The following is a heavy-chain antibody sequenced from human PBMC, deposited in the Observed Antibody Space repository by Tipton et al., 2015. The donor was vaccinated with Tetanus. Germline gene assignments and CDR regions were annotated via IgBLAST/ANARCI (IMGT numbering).Heavy chain of an antibody. CDR1: GFTFYSYG. Sequence: QLVQSGGGVVQPGRSLRLSCAASGFTFYSYGMHWVRQAPGKGLEWVAVISYDGRNKYYAHSVKGRFTISRDNSKNTLYLQMNSLRAEDTAVYFCARRSLTNYGLDVWGQGTPVTVCS. CDR2: ISYDGRNK. CDR3: ARRSLTNYGLDV. D-gene: IGHD1-1*01. V-gene: IGHV3-30*03. J-gene: IGHJ6*02.